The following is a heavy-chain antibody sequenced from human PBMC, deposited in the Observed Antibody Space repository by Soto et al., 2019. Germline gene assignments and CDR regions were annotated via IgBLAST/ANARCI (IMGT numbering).Heavy chain of an antibody. CDR1: GGSVRSGNYF. CDR2: MFYSGTI. V-gene: IGHV4-61*01. Sequence: PSETLSLTCTVSGGSVRSGNYFWSWLRQPPGKGLEWIGNMFYSGTINYNPSLKSRVTIFVDTSKNQFSLRLTSVTAAGTAIYYCARDQRIPTAGTPYYYYDLDVWGPGTTVTVSS. CDR3: ARDQRIPTAGTPYYYYDLDV. J-gene: IGHJ6*02. D-gene: IGHD6-13*01.